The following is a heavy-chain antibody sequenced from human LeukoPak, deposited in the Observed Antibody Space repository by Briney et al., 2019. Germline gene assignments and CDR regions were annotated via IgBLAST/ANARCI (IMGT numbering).Heavy chain of an antibody. CDR2: IDWDDDK. V-gene: IGHV2-70*11. J-gene: IGHJ3*02. CDR1: GFSLSTSGMC. CDR3: ARRPGGLRPGTGDAFDI. D-gene: IGHD3-16*01. Sequence: SGPTLVNPTQTLTLTCTFSGFSLSTSGMCVSWIRQPPGKALEWLARIDWDDDKYYSTSLKTRLTISKDTSKNQVVLTMTNMDPVDTATYYCARRPGGLRPGTGDAFDIWGQGTMVTVSS.